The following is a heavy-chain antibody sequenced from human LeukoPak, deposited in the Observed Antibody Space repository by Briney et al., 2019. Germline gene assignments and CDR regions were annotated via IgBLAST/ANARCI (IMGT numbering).Heavy chain of an antibody. J-gene: IGHJ2*01. D-gene: IGHD2-2*01. CDR1: GGTFSSYA. CDR3: ARGYCSSTSCYLGVWYFDL. Sequence: ASVKVSCKASGGTFSSYAISWVRQAPGQGLEWMGGIIPIFGTANYAQKFQGRVTITADESTSTAYMELSSLRSEDTAVYYCARGYCSSTSCYLGVWYFDLWGRGTLVTVSS. V-gene: IGHV1-69*13. CDR2: IIPIFGTA.